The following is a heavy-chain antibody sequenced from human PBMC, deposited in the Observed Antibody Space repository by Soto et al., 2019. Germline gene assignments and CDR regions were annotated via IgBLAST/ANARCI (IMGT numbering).Heavy chain of an antibody. D-gene: IGHD1-20*01. CDR3: AREGICGGGYFDL. J-gene: IGHJ2*01. CDR1: GFTFSSYW. V-gene: IGHV3-74*01. Sequence: EVQLVESGGGFVQPGGSLRLSCAVSGFTFSSYWMHWVRQAPGKGLVWVSRINSDGTFTNCADSVKGRFTISRDNAENTLYMQMNSLRAEDTAVYYWAREGICGGGYFDLWGRGTLVTFSS. CDR2: INSDGTFT.